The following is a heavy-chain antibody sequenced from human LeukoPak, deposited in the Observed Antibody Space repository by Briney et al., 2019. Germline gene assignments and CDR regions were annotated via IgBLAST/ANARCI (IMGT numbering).Heavy chain of an antibody. Sequence: GGSLRLSCAASGFTFSNAWLSWVRQAPGKGLEWVGRIKSKAGGGTTDYAAPVKGRFTISRDGSKNTVYLQMNGLKTEDTAVYYCITAIAAAGIGGRDAFDIWGQGTMVTVSS. D-gene: IGHD6-13*01. CDR2: IKSKAGGGTT. V-gene: IGHV3-15*01. J-gene: IGHJ3*02. CDR1: GFTFSNAW. CDR3: ITAIAAAGIGGRDAFDI.